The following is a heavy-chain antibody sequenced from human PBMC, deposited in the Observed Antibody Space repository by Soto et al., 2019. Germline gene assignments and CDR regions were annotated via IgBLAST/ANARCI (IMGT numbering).Heavy chain of an antibody. V-gene: IGHV3-21*06. CDR2: ISSSTSYM. Sequence: PVVSLILSCAASGCPFIRYGMSWLRQDPGKGLEWVSSISSSTSYMYYGDSMKGRFSTSRDNAKNSLYLEMNSLRAEDTAVYYCARESEDLTSNFDYWGQGTLVNVSA. J-gene: IGHJ4*02. CDR1: GCPFIRYG. CDR3: ARESEDLTSNFDY.